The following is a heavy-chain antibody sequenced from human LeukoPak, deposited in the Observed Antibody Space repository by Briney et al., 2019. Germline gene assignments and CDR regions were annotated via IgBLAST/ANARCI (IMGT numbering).Heavy chain of an antibody. D-gene: IGHD3-22*01. CDR2: MNPNSGNT. V-gene: IGHV1-8*03. CDR3: ARGGSDYYDSSGSNWFDP. Sequence: GASVKVSCKASGYTFTSYDINWVRQATGQGLEWMGWMNPNSGNTGYAQKFQGRVTITRNTSISTAYMELSSLRSEGTAVYYCARGGSDYYDSSGSNWFDPWGQGTLVTVSS. J-gene: IGHJ5*02. CDR1: GYTFTSYD.